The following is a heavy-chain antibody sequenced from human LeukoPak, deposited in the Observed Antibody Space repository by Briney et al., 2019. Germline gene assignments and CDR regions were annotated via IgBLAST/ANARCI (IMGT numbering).Heavy chain of an antibody. D-gene: IGHD3-3*01. V-gene: IGHV4-59*01. CDR2: IYYSGSA. J-gene: IGHJ4*02. CDR3: ASLTRESAPRAIWSGYSDY. Sequence: SETLSLTCTVSGVSISSYYWTWIRQPPGKGLEWIGYIYYSGSAHYNPSLKSRVTISVDTSKIQFSLKLDSVTAADTAVYYCASLTRESAPRAIWSGYSDYWGQGILVTVSS. CDR1: GVSISSYY.